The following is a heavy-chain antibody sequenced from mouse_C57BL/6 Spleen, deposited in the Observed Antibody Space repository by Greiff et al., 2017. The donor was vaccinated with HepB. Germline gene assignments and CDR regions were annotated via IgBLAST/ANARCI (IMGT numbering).Heavy chain of an antibody. V-gene: IGHV1-15*01. J-gene: IGHJ4*01. CDR1: GYTFTDYE. CDR3: TRSRSRDDYAMDY. Sequence: VQLQQSGAELVRPGASVTLSCKASGYTFTDYEMHWVKQTPVHGLEWIGAIDPETGGTAYNQKFKGKAILTADKSSSTAYMELRSLTSEDSAVYYCTRSRSRDDYAMDYWGQGTSVTVSS. D-gene: IGHD3-3*01. CDR2: IDPETGGT.